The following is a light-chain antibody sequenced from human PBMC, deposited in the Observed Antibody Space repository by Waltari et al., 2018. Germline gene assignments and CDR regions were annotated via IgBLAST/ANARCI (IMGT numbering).Light chain of an antibody. J-gene: IGKJ4*01. CDR1: QDIRFF. Sequence: DIQMTQSPSPLSASIGDTVTITCRASQDIRFFLAWFQQKPGKAPQVLIYDASSLKSEVPSRFGGSGSGTEFTLTVNNLQPADFATYYCQQYYTYPLTFGGGTKVEVK. V-gene: IGKV1-5*03. CDR2: DAS. CDR3: QQYYTYPLT.